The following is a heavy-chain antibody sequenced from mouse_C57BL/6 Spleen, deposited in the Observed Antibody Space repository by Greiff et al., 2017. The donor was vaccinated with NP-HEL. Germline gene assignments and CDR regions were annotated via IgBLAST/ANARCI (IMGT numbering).Heavy chain of an antibody. J-gene: IGHJ4*01. D-gene: IGHD2-2*01. CDR2: ISSGSSTI. CDR3: ARRGGYDPYYYAMDY. V-gene: IGHV5-17*01. CDR1: GFTFSDYG. Sequence: EVQGVESGGGLVKPGGSLKLSCAASGFTFSDYGMHWVRQAPEKGLEWVAYISSGSSTIYYADTVKGRFTISRDNAKNTLFLQMTSLRSEDTAMYYCARRGGYDPYYYAMDYWGQGTSVTVSS.